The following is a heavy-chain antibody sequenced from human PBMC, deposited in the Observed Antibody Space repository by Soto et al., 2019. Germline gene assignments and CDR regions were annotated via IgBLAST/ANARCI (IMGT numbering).Heavy chain of an antibody. CDR3: AKEGPRRGDAFDI. V-gene: IGHV3-30*18. Sequence: GGSLRLSCAASGFTFSSYGMHWVRQAPGKGLEWVAVISYDGSNKYYADSVKGRFTISRDNSKNTLYLQMNSLRAEDTAVYYCAKEGPRRGDAFDIWGQGTMVTVSS. CDR2: ISYDGSNK. CDR1: GFTFSSYG. D-gene: IGHD3-10*01. J-gene: IGHJ3*02.